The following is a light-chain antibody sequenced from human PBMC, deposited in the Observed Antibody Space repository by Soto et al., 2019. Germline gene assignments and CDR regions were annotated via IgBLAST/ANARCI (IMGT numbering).Light chain of an antibody. CDR2: SDT. V-gene: IGLV3-12*02. J-gene: IGLJ2*01. CDR1: NIGIKV. Sequence: SYELTQPHSVSVATAQMARITCGGNNIGIKVVNWCQQKPGQDPVLGIYSDTNRPSGITERFSGSKPGKTATLIITRSEAGDEGDYNCQVWDSSSDHVVLGGGTKLPV. CDR3: QVWDSSSDHVV.